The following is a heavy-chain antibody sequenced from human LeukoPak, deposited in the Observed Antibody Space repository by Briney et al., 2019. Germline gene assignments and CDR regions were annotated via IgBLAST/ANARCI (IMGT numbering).Heavy chain of an antibody. CDR3: ARGTRVVDV. J-gene: IGHJ6*04. V-gene: IGHV3-9*01. CDR2: ISWNSGSI. Sequence: GRSLRLSCAASGFTFDDYAMHWVRQAPGKGLEWVSGISWNSGSIGYADSVKGRFTISRDNAKNSLYLQMDSLRAEDTAVYYCARGTRVVDVWGKGTTVTVSS. D-gene: IGHD2-2*01. CDR1: GFTFDDYA.